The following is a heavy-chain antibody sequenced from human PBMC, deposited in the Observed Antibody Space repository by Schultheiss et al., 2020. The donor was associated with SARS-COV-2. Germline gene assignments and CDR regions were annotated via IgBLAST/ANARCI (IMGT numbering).Heavy chain of an antibody. J-gene: IGHJ4*02. CDR3: AREALSLDY. V-gene: IGHV4-34*01. CDR1: GGSFSGYY. Sequence: SETLSLTCAVYGGSFSGYYWSWIRQPPGKGLEWIGEINHSGSTNYNPSLKSRVTISVDTSKNQFSLKLTSVTAADTAVYYCAREALSLDYWGQGTLVTVSS. CDR2: INHSGST.